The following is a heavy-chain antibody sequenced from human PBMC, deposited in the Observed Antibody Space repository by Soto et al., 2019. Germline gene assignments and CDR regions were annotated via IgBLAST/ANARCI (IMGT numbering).Heavy chain of an antibody. Sequence: ASVKVSCKASGYTFTGYYMHWVRQAPGQGLEWMGWINPNSGGTNYAQKFQGWVTMTRDTSISTAYMELSRLRSDDTAVYYCARDRCYVLGNPSSSSYYMDVCRHGTPVT. D-gene: IGHD6-6*01. V-gene: IGHV1-2*04. CDR2: INPNSGGT. CDR1: GYTFTGYY. CDR3: ARDRCYVLGNPSSSSYYMDV. J-gene: IGHJ6*03.